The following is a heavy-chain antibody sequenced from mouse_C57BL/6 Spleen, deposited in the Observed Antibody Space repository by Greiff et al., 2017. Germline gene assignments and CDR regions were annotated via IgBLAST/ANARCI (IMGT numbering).Heavy chain of an antibody. Sequence: VQLQQSGPELVKPGASVKMSCKASGYTFTDYYMHWVKQTPGKGLEWIGEIYPGSGNTYYNEKFKGKATLTADTSSSTAYMQLSSLTSEDSAVYFCVRMNYGSSYGYFDVWGTGTTVTVSS. D-gene: IGHD1-1*01. J-gene: IGHJ1*03. CDR3: RMNYGSSYGYFDV. CDR1: YTFTDYYM. V-gene: IGHV1-83*01. CDR2: YPGSGNTY.